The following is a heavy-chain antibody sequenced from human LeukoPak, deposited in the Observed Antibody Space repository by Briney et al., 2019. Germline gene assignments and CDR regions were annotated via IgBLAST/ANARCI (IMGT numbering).Heavy chain of an antibody. CDR1: GFTFSSYS. V-gene: IGHV3-21*01. CDR3: ARAKTYSGSYNDAFDI. J-gene: IGHJ3*02. Sequence: PGGSLRLSCAASGFTFSSYSMNWVRQAPGKGLEWVSSISSSSSYIYYADSVKGRFTISRDNAENSLYLQMNSLRVEDTAVYYCARAKTYSGSYNDAFDIWGQGTMVTVSS. D-gene: IGHD1-26*01. CDR2: ISSSSSYI.